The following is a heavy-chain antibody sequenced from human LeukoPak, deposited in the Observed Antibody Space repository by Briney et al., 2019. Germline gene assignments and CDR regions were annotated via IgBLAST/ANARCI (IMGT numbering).Heavy chain of an antibody. D-gene: IGHD3-16*02. Sequence: EASVKVSCKASGYTFTGYYMHWVRQAPGQGLEWMGWINPNGGGTNYAQKFQGRVTMTRDTSISTAYMELSRLRSDDTALYYCARDWFTRLGELSPDRAFDYWGQGTLVTVSS. CDR3: ARDWFTRLGELSPDRAFDY. CDR2: INPNGGGT. J-gene: IGHJ4*02. V-gene: IGHV1-2*02. CDR1: GYTFTGYY.